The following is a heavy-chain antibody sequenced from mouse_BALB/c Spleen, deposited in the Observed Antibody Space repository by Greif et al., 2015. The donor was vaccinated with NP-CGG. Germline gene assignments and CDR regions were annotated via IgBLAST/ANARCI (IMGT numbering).Heavy chain of an antibody. J-gene: IGHJ4*01. Sequence: VLLQQSGPELVKPGASVKISCKASGYTFTDYYINWVKQKPGQGLEWIGWIYPGSGNTKYNEKFKGKATLTVDTSSSTAYMQLSSLTSEDTAVYFCARRTGTEAMDYWGQGTSVTVSS. D-gene: IGHD4-1*01. CDR2: IYPGSGNT. V-gene: IGHV1-84*02. CDR3: ARRTGTEAMDY. CDR1: GYTFTDYY.